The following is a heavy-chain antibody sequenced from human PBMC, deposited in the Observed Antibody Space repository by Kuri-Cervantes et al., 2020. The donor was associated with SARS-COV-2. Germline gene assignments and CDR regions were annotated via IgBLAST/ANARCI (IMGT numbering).Heavy chain of an antibody. D-gene: IGHD3-9*01. Sequence: GESLKISCAASGFTFSSYAMHWVRQAPGKGLEWVAVISYDGSNKYYADSVKGRFTTSRDNSKNTLYLQMNSLRAEDTAVYYCARDPGGVFLRGIMILSAHWFDTWGQGTLVTVSS. CDR2: ISYDGSNK. J-gene: IGHJ5*02. CDR1: GFTFSSYA. V-gene: IGHV3-30-3*01. CDR3: ARDPGGVFLRGIMILSAHWFDT.